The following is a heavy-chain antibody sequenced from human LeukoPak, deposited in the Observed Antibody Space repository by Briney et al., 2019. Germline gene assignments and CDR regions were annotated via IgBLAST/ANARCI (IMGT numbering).Heavy chain of an antibody. CDR1: GFTVSSNY. D-gene: IGHD3-10*01. CDR3: ARVFSGSGSYFDY. J-gene: IGHJ4*02. V-gene: IGHV3-53*01. CDR2: IYSGGST. Sequence: GRTLRLSCAASGFTVSSNYMSWVRQAPGKGLEWVSVIYSGGSTYYADSVKGRFTISRDNSKNTLYLQMNSLRAEDTAVYYCARVFSGSGSYFDYWGQGTLVTVSS.